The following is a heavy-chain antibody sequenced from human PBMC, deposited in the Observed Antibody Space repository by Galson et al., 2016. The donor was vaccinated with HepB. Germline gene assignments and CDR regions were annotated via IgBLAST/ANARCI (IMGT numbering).Heavy chain of an antibody. Sequence: SETLSLTCTVSGGSINAYYWSWIRQPPGKGLEWIGYVYYSGRTNYNPSLKSRVTMSVDMSKNQFSLRLSSVTAADTAVYFCVRVNFWSGSTHAFDIWGQGTMVTVS. D-gene: IGHD3-3*01. V-gene: IGHV4-59*01. CDR1: GGSINAYY. CDR3: VRVNFWSGSTHAFDI. CDR2: VYYSGRT. J-gene: IGHJ3*02.